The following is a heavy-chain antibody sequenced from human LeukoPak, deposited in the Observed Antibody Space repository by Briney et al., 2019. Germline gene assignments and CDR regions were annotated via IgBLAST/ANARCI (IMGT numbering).Heavy chain of an antibody. J-gene: IGHJ5*02. V-gene: IGHV4-59*01. CDR3: ARDLQVEYSSSSARFDP. D-gene: IGHD6-6*01. Sequence: SETLSLTCTVSGGSISSYYWSWIRQPPGKGLEWIGYIYYSGSTNYNPSLKSRVTISVDTSKNQFSLKLSSVTAADTAVYYCARDLQVEYSSSSARFDPWGQGTLVTVSS. CDR1: GGSISSYY. CDR2: IYYSGST.